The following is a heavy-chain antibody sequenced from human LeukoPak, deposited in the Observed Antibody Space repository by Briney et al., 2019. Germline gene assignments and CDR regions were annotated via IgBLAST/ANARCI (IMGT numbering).Heavy chain of an antibody. CDR3: AREGCSGGSCYSAYAAFDI. J-gene: IGHJ3*02. CDR1: GGSISNYH. V-gene: IGHV4-59*01. Sequence: SETLSLTCTVSGGSISNYHWSWIRQPPGKGLEWIGYIYYSGSTNYNPSFKSRVTISVDTSKNQFSLKLSSVTAADTAVYYCAREGCSGGSCYSAYAAFDIWGQGTLVTVSS. D-gene: IGHD2-15*01. CDR2: IYYSGST.